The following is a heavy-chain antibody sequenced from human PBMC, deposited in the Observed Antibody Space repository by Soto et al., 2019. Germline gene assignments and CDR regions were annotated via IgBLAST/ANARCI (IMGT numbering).Heavy chain of an antibody. CDR3: AKRGSGSQFDY. Sequence: EVQLLESGGGLVQPGGSLRLSCAASGFTFRSYAMSWVRQAPGKGMEWVSVISGSGGSTYYADSVKGRFTISRDTSKNTLYLQMNSLRAEDTAVYYCAKRGSGSQFDYWGQGTLVTVSS. V-gene: IGHV3-23*01. J-gene: IGHJ4*02. D-gene: IGHD1-26*01. CDR1: GFTFRSYA. CDR2: ISGSGGST.